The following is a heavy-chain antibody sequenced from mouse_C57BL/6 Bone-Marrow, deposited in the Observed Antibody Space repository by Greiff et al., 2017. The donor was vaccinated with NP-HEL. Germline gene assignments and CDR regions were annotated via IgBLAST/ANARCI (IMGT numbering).Heavy chain of an antibody. J-gene: IGHJ2*01. CDR2: ISSGGSYT. Sequence: EVQVVESGGDLVKPGGSLKLSCAASGFTFSSYGMSWVRQTPDQRLEWVATISSGGSYTYYPDSVKGRFTISRDNAKNTLYLQMSSLKSEDTAMYYCARLGRGYFDYWGQGTTLTVSS. D-gene: IGHD4-1*01. V-gene: IGHV5-6*01. CDR3: ARLGRGYFDY. CDR1: GFTFSSYG.